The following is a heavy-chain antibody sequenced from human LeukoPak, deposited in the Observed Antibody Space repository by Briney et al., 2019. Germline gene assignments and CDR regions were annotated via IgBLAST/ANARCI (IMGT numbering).Heavy chain of an antibody. CDR3: ARAIVVVVPSAPDAFDI. CDR2: IYYSGST. Sequence: SETLSLTCTVSGGSISSGVYYWSWIRQHPGKGLEWIGYIYYSGSTYYNPSLKSRVTISVDTSKNQFSLKLSSVTAADTAVYYCARAIVVVVPSAPDAFDIWGQGTMVTVSS. D-gene: IGHD2-2*01. V-gene: IGHV4-31*03. J-gene: IGHJ3*02. CDR1: GGSISSGVYY.